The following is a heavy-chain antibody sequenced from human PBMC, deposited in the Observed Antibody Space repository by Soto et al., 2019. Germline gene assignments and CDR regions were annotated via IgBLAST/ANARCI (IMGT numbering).Heavy chain of an antibody. D-gene: IGHD3-16*01. J-gene: IGHJ4*02. Sequence: EVQLVESGGGLVQPGGSLRISCKGSGFSFSSYWTSWVRQVPGKGLEWVASIKQDESEKYYVDSVKSRFTISRDNVDDSVFLHMNSLWAEDTAVYFCVRYVGFEYVNWGQGTLVTVSS. CDR1: GFSFSSYW. CDR3: VRYVGFEYVN. CDR2: IKQDESEK. V-gene: IGHV3-7*01.